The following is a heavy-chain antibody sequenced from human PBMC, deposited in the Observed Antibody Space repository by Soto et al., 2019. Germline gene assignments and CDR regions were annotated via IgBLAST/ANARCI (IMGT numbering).Heavy chain of an antibody. J-gene: IGHJ4*02. V-gene: IGHV1-3*01. D-gene: IGHD1-1*01. Sequence: QVQLVQSGAEVKKPGASVKVSCKASGYTFTSYAMHWVRQAPGQRLEWMGWINAGNGNTKYSQKXQXXXTXARDTSASTAYMELSSLRSEDTAVYYCARGMYTIDYWGQGTLVTVSS. CDR3: ARGMYTIDY. CDR1: GYTFTSYA. CDR2: INAGNGNT.